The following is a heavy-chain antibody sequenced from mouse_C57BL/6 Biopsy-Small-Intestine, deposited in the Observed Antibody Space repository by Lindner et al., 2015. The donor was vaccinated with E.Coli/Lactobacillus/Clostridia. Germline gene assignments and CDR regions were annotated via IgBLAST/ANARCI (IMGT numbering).Heavy chain of an antibody. V-gene: IGHV3-3*01. D-gene: IGHD2-12*01. CDR1: GFSINSDWY. CDR3: ARGPGYNSPWYFDV. Sequence: VQLQESGPSLVRPSQTLSLTCTVTGFSINSDWYWIWIRQFPGNKLEYIGFTFYSGITYYNPPLESRTHITRDTSKNQFSLRLSSVTSEDSATYYCARGPGYNSPWYFDVWGTGTTVTVSS. CDR2: TFYSGIT. J-gene: IGHJ1*03.